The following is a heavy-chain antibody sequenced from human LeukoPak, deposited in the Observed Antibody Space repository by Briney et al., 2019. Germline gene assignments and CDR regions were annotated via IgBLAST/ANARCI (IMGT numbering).Heavy chain of an antibody. CDR2: ISSSGDTI. CDR1: GFTFSSYA. D-gene: IGHD1-1*01. J-gene: IGHJ4*02. V-gene: IGHV3-23*01. CDR3: AKADPGTGAFDY. Sequence: GGSLRLSCAASGFTFSSYAMDWVRQAPGEGLEWVSAISSSGDTIFYADPVKGRFTVSRDNSKNTLYLQMNSLRVEDTAVYFCAKADPGTGAFDYWGQGSLVTVSS.